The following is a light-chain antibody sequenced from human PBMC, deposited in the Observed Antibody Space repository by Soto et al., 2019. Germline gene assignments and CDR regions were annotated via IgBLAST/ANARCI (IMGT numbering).Light chain of an antibody. CDR2: GHI. J-gene: IGLJ2*01. V-gene: IGLV1-40*01. Sequence: QSVLTQPPSVSGAPGQRVTISCTGSSSNIGAGYDVHWYQQVPGTGPKLLIYGHINRPSGVPDRFSGSKSGTSASLAITGLQAEDEADYYCQSYDSSLSGLGVVFGGGTKLTVL. CDR1: SSNIGAGYD. CDR3: QSYDSSLSGLGVV.